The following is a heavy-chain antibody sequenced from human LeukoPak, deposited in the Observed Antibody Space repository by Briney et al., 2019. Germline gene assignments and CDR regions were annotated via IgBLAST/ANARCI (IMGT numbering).Heavy chain of an antibody. CDR1: GGSISSYF. Sequence: SETLSLTCTVSGGSISSYFWSWIRQPPGKGLEWIGYIYYSGSTNYNPSLKSRVTISVDTSKNQFSLKLTFVTAADTAVYYCARGWYYYGMDVWGQGTTVTVSS. CDR2: IYYSGST. J-gene: IGHJ6*02. CDR3: ARGWYYYGMDV. V-gene: IGHV4-59*01.